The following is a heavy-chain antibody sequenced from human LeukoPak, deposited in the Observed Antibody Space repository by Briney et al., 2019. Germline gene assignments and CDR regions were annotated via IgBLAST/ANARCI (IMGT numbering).Heavy chain of an antibody. D-gene: IGHD6-19*01. CDR1: GFTFSSYG. CDR2: ISYDGSNK. J-gene: IGHJ6*03. Sequence: GGSLRLSCAASGFTFSSYGMHWVREAPGKGLEWVAVISYDGSNKYYADSVKGRFTISRDNSKNTLYLQMNSLRAEDTAVYYCAKDSSGWYRDYYYYYMDVWGKGTTVTVSS. CDR3: AKDSSGWYRDYYYYYMDV. V-gene: IGHV3-30*18.